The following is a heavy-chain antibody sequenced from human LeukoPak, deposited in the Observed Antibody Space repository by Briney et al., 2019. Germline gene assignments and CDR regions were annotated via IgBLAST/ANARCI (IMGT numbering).Heavy chain of an antibody. V-gene: IGHV4-39*01. J-gene: IGHJ6*03. CDR1: GGSISSSSYY. CDR2: IYYSGST. CDR3: ATTAGRYSYYLDV. D-gene: IGHD6-19*01. Sequence: SETLSLTCTVSGGSISSSSYYWGWIRQPPGKGLEWIGSIYYSGSTYYNPSLKSRVTISVDTSKNQFSLKLSSVTAADTAVYYCATTAGRYSYYLDVWGKGTTVTISS.